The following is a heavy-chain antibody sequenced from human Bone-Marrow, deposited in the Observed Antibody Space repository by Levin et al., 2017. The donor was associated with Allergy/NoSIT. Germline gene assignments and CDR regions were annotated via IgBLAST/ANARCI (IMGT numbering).Heavy chain of an antibody. CDR1: GGSISSSSYY. D-gene: IGHD6-19*01. V-gene: IGHV4-39*01. CDR2: IYYSGST. J-gene: IGHJ5*02. Sequence: SETLSLTCTVSGGSISSSSYYWGWIRQPPGKGLEWIGSIYYSGSTYYNPSLKSRVTISVDTSKNQFSLKLSSVTAADTAVYYCARHRSGIAVAGTQGWFDPWGQGTLVTVSS. CDR3: ARHRSGIAVAGTQGWFDP.